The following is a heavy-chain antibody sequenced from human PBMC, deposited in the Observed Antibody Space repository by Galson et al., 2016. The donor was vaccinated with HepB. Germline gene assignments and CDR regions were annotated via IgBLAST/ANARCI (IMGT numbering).Heavy chain of an antibody. D-gene: IGHD2-15*01. CDR3: ARGGYSPMDV. CDR2: IYYRGST. Sequence: ETLSLPCAVSGGSVSSGSYYWSWIRQPPGKGLEWIGYIYYRGSTNYNPSLKRRVTISVDTSKNQFSLKLSSVTAADTAVYYYARGGYSPMDVWGQGTTFTVSS. CDR1: GGSVSSGSYY. V-gene: IGHV4-61*01. J-gene: IGHJ6*02.